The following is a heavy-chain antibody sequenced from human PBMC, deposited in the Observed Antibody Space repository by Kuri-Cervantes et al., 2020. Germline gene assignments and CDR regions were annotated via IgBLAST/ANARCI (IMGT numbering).Heavy chain of an antibody. D-gene: IGHD2-21*01. CDR1: GFTFDDYA. CDR2: ISWNSGRI. V-gene: IGHV3-9*01. CDR3: AKDRALTPIFPDY. Sequence: SLKISCAASGFTFDDYAMHWVRQAPGKGLEWVSGISWNSGRIGYADSVKGRFTISRDNAKNSLYLQMNSLRAEDTALYYCAKDRALTPIFPDYWGQGTLVTVSS. J-gene: IGHJ4*02.